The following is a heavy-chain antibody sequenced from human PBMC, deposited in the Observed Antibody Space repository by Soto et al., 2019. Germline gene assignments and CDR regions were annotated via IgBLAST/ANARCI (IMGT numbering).Heavy chain of an antibody. V-gene: IGHV4-39*02. Sequence: SETLSLTCIVSGGSISSSSYYWGWIRQPPGKGLEWIGSIYYSGSTYYNPSLKSRVTISVDTSKNQFSLKLSSVTAADTAVYYCAREIGLYCSSTSSYTTWFDPWGQGTLVTVSS. CDR1: GGSISSSSYY. CDR3: AREIGLYCSSTSSYTTWFDP. CDR2: IYYSGST. D-gene: IGHD2-2*02. J-gene: IGHJ5*02.